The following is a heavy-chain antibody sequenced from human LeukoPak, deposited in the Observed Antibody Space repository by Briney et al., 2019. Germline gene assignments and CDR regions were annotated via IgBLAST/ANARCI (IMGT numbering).Heavy chain of an antibody. V-gene: IGHV3-30-3*01. J-gene: IGHJ4*02. CDR3: AKGRSSTSCYLDY. D-gene: IGHD2-2*01. CDR2: ISYDGSNK. Sequence: GRSLRLSCAASGFTFSSYAMHWVRQAPGKGLEWVAVISYDGSNKYYADSVKGRFTISRDNSKNTLYLQMNSLRAEDTAVYYCAKGRSSTSCYLDYWGQGTLVTVSS. CDR1: GFTFSSYA.